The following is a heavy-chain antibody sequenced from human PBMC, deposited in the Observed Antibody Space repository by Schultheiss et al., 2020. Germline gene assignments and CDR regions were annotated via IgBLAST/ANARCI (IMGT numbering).Heavy chain of an antibody. CDR2: IWYDGSNK. J-gene: IGHJ6*03. Sequence: GGSLRLSCAASGFTFSSYAMSWVRQAPGKGLEWVAVIWYDGSNKYYADSVKGRFTISRDNSKNTLYLQMNSLRAEDTAVYYCARGGWLRYWYYYYYMDVWGKGTTVTVSS. D-gene: IGHD5-12*01. V-gene: IGHV3-33*08. CDR3: ARGGWLRYWYYYYYMDV. CDR1: GFTFSSYA.